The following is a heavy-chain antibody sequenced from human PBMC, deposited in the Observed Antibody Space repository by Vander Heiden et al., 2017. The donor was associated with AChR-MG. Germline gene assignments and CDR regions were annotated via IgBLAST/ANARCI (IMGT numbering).Heavy chain of an antibody. D-gene: IGHD4-17*01. CDR2: ISYDGSNK. V-gene: IGHV3-30*03. CDR3: GRSHDYGDRKYYYYYYYMDV. CDR1: GFTFSSYG. Sequence: QVQLVESGGGVVQPGRSLRLSCAASGFTFSSYGMHWVRQAPGKGLEWVAVISYDGSNKYYADSVKGRFTISRDNSKNTLYLQMNSLRAEDTAVYYCGRSHDYGDRKYYYYYYYMDVWGKGTTVTVSS. J-gene: IGHJ6*03.